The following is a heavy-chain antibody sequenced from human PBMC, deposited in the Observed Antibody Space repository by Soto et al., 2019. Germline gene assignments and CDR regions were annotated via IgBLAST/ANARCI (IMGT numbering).Heavy chain of an antibody. J-gene: IGHJ4*02. Sequence: SVKVSCKASGGTFSSYAISWVRQAPGQGLEWMGGIIPIFGTANYAQKFQGRVTITADESTSTAYMELSSLRAEDTAVYYCARDEGYSSSPEYYFDDWGQGTLVTVSS. CDR1: GGTFSSYA. D-gene: IGHD6-6*01. V-gene: IGHV1-69*13. CDR3: ARDEGYSSSPEYYFDD. CDR2: IIPIFGTA.